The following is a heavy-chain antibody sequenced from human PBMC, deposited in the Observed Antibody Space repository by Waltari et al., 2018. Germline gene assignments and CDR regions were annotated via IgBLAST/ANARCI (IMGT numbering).Heavy chain of an antibody. V-gene: IGHV1-69*01. CDR3: ARGDIVVVPAAIQVGGAFDI. CDR1: GGTFSSYA. CDR2: ILPICGTE. J-gene: IGHJ3*02. Sequence: QVQLVQSGAEVKKPGSSVKVSCKASGGTFSSYAISWVRQAPGQGLGWMGGILPICGTENYAQKFHGRVTITADESTSTAYMELSSLRSEDTAVYYCARGDIVVVPAAIQVGGAFDIWGQGTMVTVSS. D-gene: IGHD2-2*02.